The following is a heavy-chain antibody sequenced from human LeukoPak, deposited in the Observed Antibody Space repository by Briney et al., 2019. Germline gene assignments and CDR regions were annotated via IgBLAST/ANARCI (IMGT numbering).Heavy chain of an antibody. V-gene: IGHV5-10-1*01. CDR1: GYRFTTYW. D-gene: IGHD6-19*01. J-gene: IGHJ4*02. Sequence: PGASLLISCQGSGYRFTTYWISWVRQLPGKGLEWMGRIAPSDSSTYYSPSFQGHVTISADKSITTAYLQWNSLKASDTAIYYCATGLSGWLYWGQGTLVTVSS. CDR3: ATGLSGWLY. CDR2: IAPSDSST.